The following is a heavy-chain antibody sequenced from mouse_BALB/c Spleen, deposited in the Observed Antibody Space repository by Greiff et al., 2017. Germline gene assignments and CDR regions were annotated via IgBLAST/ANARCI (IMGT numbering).Heavy chain of an antibody. V-gene: IGHV5-6-4*01. Sequence: EVQLQESGGGLVKPGGSLKLSCAASGFTFSSYTMSWVRQTPEKRLEWVATISSGGSYTYYPDSVKGRFTISRDNAKNTLYLQMSSLKSEDTAMYYCTRASYYDSLYYAMDYWGQGTSVTVSS. J-gene: IGHJ4*01. CDR1: GFTFSSYT. CDR3: TRASYYDSLYYAMDY. D-gene: IGHD2-4*01. CDR2: ISSGGSYT.